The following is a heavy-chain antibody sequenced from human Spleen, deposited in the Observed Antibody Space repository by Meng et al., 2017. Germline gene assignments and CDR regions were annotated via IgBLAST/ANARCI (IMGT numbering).Heavy chain of an antibody. CDR1: GFTFSSYG. CDR2: IWYDGSNK. CDR3: ARGLLVFGVVIIRGSYNWFDP. J-gene: IGHJ5*02. Sequence: GGSLRLSCAASGFTFSSYGMHWVRQAPGKGLEWVAVIWYDGSNKYYADSVKGRFTISRDNSKNTLYLQMNSLRAEDTAVYYCARGLLVFGVVIIRGSYNWFDPWGQGTLVTVSS. V-gene: IGHV3-33*01. D-gene: IGHD3-3*01.